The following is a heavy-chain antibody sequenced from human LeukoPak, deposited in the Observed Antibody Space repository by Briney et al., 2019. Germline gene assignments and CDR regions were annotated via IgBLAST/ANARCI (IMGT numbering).Heavy chain of an antibody. D-gene: IGHD3-10*01. V-gene: IGHV3-23*01. J-gene: IGHJ4*02. CDR3: ARGELAELCFGY. CDR1: GFSFSSYG. Sequence: GGSLRLSCVGSGFSFSSYGMTWVRQAPGKGLEWVSAISGSGESTYNAGSVQGRFTISRDNSKNTVYLQMNSLRAEDTAVYYCARGELAELCFGYWGQGTLVTVSS. CDR2: ISGSGEST.